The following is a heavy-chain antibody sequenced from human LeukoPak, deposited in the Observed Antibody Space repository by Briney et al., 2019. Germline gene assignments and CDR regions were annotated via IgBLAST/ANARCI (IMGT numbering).Heavy chain of an antibody. CDR3: ARAGDYDFWSGPYYYGMDV. Sequence: GRSLRLSCAASGFTFSSYAMHWVRQAPGKGLEWVAVISYDGSNKYYADSVKGRFTISRDNSKNTLYLQMNSLRSEDTAVYYCARAGDYDFWSGPYYYGMDVWGQGTTVTVSS. CDR1: GFTFSSYA. CDR2: ISYDGSNK. D-gene: IGHD3-3*01. J-gene: IGHJ6*02. V-gene: IGHV3-30*04.